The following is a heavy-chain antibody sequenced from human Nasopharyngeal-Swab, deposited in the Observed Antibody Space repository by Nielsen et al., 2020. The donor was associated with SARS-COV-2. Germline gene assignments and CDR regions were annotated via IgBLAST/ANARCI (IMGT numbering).Heavy chain of an antibody. J-gene: IGHJ6*03. CDR3: AAGPPLYYYYYMDV. CDR2: ISWNSGSI. D-gene: IGHD6-13*01. Sequence: GGSLRLSCAASGFTFDDYAMHWARQAPGKGLEWVSGISWNSGSIGYADSVKGRFTISRDNAKNSLYLQMNSLRAEDTALYYCAAGPPLYYYYYMDVWGKGTTVTVSS. V-gene: IGHV3-9*01. CDR1: GFTFDDYA.